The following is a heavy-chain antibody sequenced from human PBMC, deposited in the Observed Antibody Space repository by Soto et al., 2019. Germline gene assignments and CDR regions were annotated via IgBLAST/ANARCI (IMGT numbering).Heavy chain of an antibody. V-gene: IGHV4-4*02. CDR2: IYHSGST. Sequence: TSETLSLTCAVSGGSISSGNWWSWVRQPPGKGLEWIGEIYHSGSTNYNPSLESRVTISVDKSKNQFSLKLSSVTAADTAVYYCARSKAYYGSGSYYSYWFDPWGQGTLVTVSS. CDR3: ARSKAYYGSGSYYSYWFDP. CDR1: GGSISSGNW. J-gene: IGHJ5*02. D-gene: IGHD3-10*01.